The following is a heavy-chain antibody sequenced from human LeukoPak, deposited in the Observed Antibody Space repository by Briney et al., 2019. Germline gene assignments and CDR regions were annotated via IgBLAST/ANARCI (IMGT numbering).Heavy chain of an antibody. CDR1: GFTFSSYA. CDR2: ISYDGSNK. D-gene: IGHD1-26*01. CDR3: ARDSGSYYVY. J-gene: IGHJ4*02. V-gene: IGHV3-30*01. Sequence: GGSLRLSCAASGFTFSSYAMHWVRQAPGKGLEWVAVISYDGSNKYYADSVKGRFTISRDNSKNTLYLQMDSLRAEDTAVYYCARDSGSYYVYWGQGTLVTASS.